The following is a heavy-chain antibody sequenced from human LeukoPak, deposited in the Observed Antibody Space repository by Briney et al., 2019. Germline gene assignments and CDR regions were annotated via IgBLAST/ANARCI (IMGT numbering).Heavy chain of an antibody. CDR3: ARATGIAVAGPYYYYYGMDV. V-gene: IGHV4-30-2*01. CDR1: GGSISSGGYS. CDR2: IYHSGST. J-gene: IGHJ6*02. D-gene: IGHD6-19*01. Sequence: PSETLSLTCAVSGGSISSGGYSWSWIRRPPGKGLEWIGYIYHSGSTYYNPSLKSRVTMSVDTSKNQFSLKLSSVTAADTAVYYCARATGIAVAGPYYYYYGMDVWGQGTTVTVSS.